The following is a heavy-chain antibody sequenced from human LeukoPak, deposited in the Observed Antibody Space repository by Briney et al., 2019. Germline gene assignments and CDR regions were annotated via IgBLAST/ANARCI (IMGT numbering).Heavy chain of an antibody. Sequence: PGGSLRLSCAASGFTFSSYAMHWVRQAPGKGLEWVAVISYDGSNRYYADSVKGRFTISRDNSKNTLYLQMNSLRAEDTAVYYCARELVRYPTYYYYGMDVWGQGTTVTVSS. CDR3: ARELVRYPTYYYYGMDV. D-gene: IGHD2-2*01. CDR1: GFTFSSYA. V-gene: IGHV3-30-3*01. CDR2: ISYDGSNR. J-gene: IGHJ6*02.